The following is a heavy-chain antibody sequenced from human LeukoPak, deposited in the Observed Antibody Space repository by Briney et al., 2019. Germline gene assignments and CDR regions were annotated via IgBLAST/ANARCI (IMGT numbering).Heavy chain of an antibody. CDR2: ISSSSTI. Sequence: GGSLRLSCAASGFTFSSYSMNWVRQAPGKGLEWVSYISSSSTIYYADSVKGRFTISRDNAKNSLYLQMNSLRAEDTAVYYCARAYSSSYGFDYWGQGTLVTVSS. CDR3: ARAYSSSYGFDY. CDR1: GFTFSSYS. D-gene: IGHD6-6*01. J-gene: IGHJ4*02. V-gene: IGHV3-48*01.